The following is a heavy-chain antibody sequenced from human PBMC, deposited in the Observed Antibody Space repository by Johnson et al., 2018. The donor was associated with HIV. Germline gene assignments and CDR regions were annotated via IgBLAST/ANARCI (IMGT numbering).Heavy chain of an antibody. CDR1: AFTFSNYA. J-gene: IGHJ3*02. CDR3: AASYDSSGYPRFGDAFDI. CDR2: ISYDGSSK. Sequence: QVQLVESGGGVVQPGRSLRLACAASAFTFSNYAMHWVRQAPGKGLEWVAVISYDGSSKYYAESLKGRISISRDNSMNTLYLQMNSLRAEDTALYYCAASYDSSGYPRFGDAFDIWGQGTMVTVS. D-gene: IGHD3-22*01. V-gene: IGHV3-30-3*01.